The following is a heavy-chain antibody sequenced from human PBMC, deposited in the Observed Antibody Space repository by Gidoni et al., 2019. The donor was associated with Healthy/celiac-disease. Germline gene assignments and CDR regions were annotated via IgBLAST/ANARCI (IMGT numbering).Heavy chain of an antibody. CDR3: ARQGPTTVVISSGNWFDP. CDR2: IYYSGST. D-gene: IGHD4-17*01. Sequence: QLQLQESGPGLVKPSETLSLTCTVSGGSISSSSHYWGWIRQPPGKGLEWIGSIYYSGSTYYNPSLKSRVTISVDTSKNQFSLKLSSVTAADTAVYYCARQGPTTVVISSGNWFDPWGQGTLVTVSS. J-gene: IGHJ5*02. CDR1: GGSISSSSHY. V-gene: IGHV4-39*01.